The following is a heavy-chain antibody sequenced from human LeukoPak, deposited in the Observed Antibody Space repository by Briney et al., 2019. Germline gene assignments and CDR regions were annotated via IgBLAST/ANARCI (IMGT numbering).Heavy chain of an antibody. Sequence: QTLSLTCAISGDSVSSNSAAWNWIRQSPSRGLEWLGRTYSRSKLYNDYAVSVKSRITINPDTSKNQFSLQLNSVTPEDTAVYYCARGTSSGWYYSFDYWGQGILVTVSS. CDR3: ARGTSSGWYYSFDY. D-gene: IGHD6-19*01. CDR2: TYSRSKLYN. J-gene: IGHJ4*02. CDR1: GDSVSSNSAA. V-gene: IGHV6-1*01.